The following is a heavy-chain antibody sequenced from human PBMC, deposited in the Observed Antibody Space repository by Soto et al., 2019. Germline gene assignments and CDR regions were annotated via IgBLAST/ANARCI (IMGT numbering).Heavy chain of an antibody. CDR2: IYYSGNI. CDR3: AGGDSSWDFLDY. Sequence: PSETLSLSCTVSGGSISSGANYWSWICQQPGKGLEWIGDIYYSGNIYNNPSLKSRVTISLDTSKTQFSVKVTSVTAADAAVHFRAGGDSSWDFLDYWGQGTQVTVSS. D-gene: IGHD6-13*01. CDR1: GGSISSGANY. J-gene: IGHJ4*02. V-gene: IGHV4-31*03.